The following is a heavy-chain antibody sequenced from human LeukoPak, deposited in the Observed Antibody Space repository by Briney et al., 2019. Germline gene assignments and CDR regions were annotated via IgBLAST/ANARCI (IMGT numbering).Heavy chain of an antibody. D-gene: IGHD2/OR15-2a*01. J-gene: IGHJ4*02. V-gene: IGHV1-69*13. CDR3: ARDLSAAEIYLFDY. CDR2: IIPIFGTA. Sequence: ASVKVSCKASGYTFPSYFMHWVRQAPGQGLEWMGGIIPIFGTANYAQKFQGRVTITADESTSTAYMELSSLRSEDTAVYYCARDLSAAEIYLFDYWGQGTLVTVSS. CDR1: GYTFPSYF.